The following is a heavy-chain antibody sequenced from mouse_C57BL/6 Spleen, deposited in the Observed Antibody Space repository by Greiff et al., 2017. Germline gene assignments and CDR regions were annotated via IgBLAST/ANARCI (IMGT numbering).Heavy chain of an antibody. Sequence: EVQLVESGGGLVKPGGSLKLSCAASGFTFSSYAMSWVRQTPEKRLEWVATISDGGSYTDYPDNVKGRFTISRDNAKNNLYRQMSHLKSEDTAMYYCARDDGYYWFAYWGQGTLVTVSA. CDR2: ISDGGSYT. V-gene: IGHV5-4*01. J-gene: IGHJ3*01. CDR1: GFTFSSYA. CDR3: ARDDGYYWFAY. D-gene: IGHD2-3*01.